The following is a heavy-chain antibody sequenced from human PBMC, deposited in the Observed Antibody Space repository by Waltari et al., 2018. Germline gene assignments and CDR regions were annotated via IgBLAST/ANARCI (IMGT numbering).Heavy chain of an antibody. V-gene: IGHV1-45*02. D-gene: IGHD3-22*01. CDR2: ITPFNGNT. CDR1: GYTFPYRY. J-gene: IGHJ4*02. CDR3: AIMSSSGRNFDY. Sequence: QMQLVQSGAEVKKTGSSVNVSCKASGYTFPYRYLHWVRQAPGQALEWMGWITPFNGNTNYAQQFQDRVTITRDRSMSTAYMELSSLRSEDTAMYYCAIMSSSGRNFDYWGQGTLVTVSS.